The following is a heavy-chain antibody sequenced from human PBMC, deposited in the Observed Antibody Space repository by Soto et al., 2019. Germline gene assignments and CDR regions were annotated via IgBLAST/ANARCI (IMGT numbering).Heavy chain of an antibody. CDR3: ARSQYYDSSLPDP. D-gene: IGHD3-22*01. J-gene: IGHJ5*02. V-gene: IGHV4-30-4*01. CDR2: IYYSGST. Sequence: SSETLSLTCTVSGGSISSGDYYWSWIRQPPGKGLEWIGYIYYSGSTYYNPSLKSRVTISVDTSKNQFSLKLSSVTAADTAVYYCARSQYYDSSLPDPWGQGTLVTVSS. CDR1: GGSISSGDYY.